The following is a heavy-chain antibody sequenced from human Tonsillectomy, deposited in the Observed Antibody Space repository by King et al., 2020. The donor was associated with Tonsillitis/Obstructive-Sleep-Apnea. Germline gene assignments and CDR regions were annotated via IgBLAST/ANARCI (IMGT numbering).Heavy chain of an antibody. CDR2: ISGSGGST. V-gene: IGHV3-23*04. J-gene: IGHJ5*02. D-gene: IGHD6-13*01. CDR3: AKDKLIAAAGQNNWFDP. Sequence: QLVQSGGGLVQPGGSLRLSCAASGFTFSSYAMSWVRQAPGKGLEWVSAISGSGGSTYYADSVKGRFTISRDNSKNTLYLQMNSLRAEDTAVYYCAKDKLIAAAGQNNWFDPWGQGTLVTVSS. CDR1: GFTFSSYA.